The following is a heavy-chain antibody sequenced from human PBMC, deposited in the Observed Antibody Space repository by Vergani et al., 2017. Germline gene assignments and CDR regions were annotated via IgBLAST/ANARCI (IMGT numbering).Heavy chain of an antibody. Sequence: QVQLVQPGAEVKKPGSSVKVSCKASGGTFSSYAISWVRQAPGQGLEWMGGIIPIFGTANYAQKLQGRVTITADESTSTSYIELSSLRSEATAVYYCARFGGNNYGYGNWGQGTLVTVSS. D-gene: IGHD5-18*01. CDR1: GGTFSSYA. J-gene: IGHJ4*02. CDR2: IIPIFGTA. CDR3: ARFGGNNYGYGN. V-gene: IGHV1-69*01.